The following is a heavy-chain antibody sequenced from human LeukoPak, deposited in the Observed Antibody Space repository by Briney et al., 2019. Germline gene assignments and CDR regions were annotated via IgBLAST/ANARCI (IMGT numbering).Heavy chain of an antibody. CDR3: ARGVEPLAANTLAY. Sequence: QPGGSLRLSCAASGFTVITNDMTWVRKAPGKGLVWVSVLYSDGNTKYADSVQGRFTISRDNSKNTLYLEMNSLSPDDTAVYYCARGVEPLAANTLAYWGQGTLVTVSS. J-gene: IGHJ4*02. CDR1: GFTVITND. V-gene: IGHV3-53*01. CDR2: LYSDGNT. D-gene: IGHD1-14*01.